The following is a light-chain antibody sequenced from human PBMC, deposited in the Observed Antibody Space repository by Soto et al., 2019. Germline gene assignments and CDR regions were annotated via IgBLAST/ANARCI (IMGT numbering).Light chain of an antibody. CDR2: EVY. CDR1: SSDVGGYDY. J-gene: IGLJ1*01. V-gene: IGLV2-8*01. Sequence: QSVLTQPPSASGSPGQSVTISCTGTSSDVGGYDYVSWYQQHPGKAPKLIIFEVYKRPSGVPDRFSGSKSGNTASLTVSGLQADDEADYYCISYAGSKNYVFGTGTKGTVL. CDR3: ISYAGSKNYV.